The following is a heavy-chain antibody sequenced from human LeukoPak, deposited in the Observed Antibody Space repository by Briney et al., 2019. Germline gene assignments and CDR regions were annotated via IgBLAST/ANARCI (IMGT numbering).Heavy chain of an antibody. CDR1: GFTFSNFA. CDR3: ARIGAGSSRDY. CDR2: IVGSSST. V-gene: IGHV3-21*01. D-gene: IGHD6-13*01. J-gene: IGHJ4*02. Sequence: GGPLRLSCAASGFTFSNFAMTGVRQAPGKGLEWVSSIVGSSSTYYADSLKGRFTISRDNAKNSLYLQMNSLRAEDTAVYYCARIGAGSSRDYWGQGTLVTVSS.